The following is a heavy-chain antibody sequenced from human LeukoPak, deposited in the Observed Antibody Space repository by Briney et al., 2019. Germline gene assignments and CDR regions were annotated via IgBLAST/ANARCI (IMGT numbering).Heavy chain of an antibody. D-gene: IGHD2-21*02. CDR2: ISPYNDKT. Sequence: ASVKVSCKASGYTITSYGFSWVRQAPGQGLEWMGWISPYNDKTNYAQKFQGRLTMTTDTSTSTTFMELRSLKSDDTAVYYCARAGPTAPPIKFDYWGQGTLVTVSS. J-gene: IGHJ4*02. CDR1: GYTITSYG. V-gene: IGHV1-18*01. CDR3: ARAGPTAPPIKFDY.